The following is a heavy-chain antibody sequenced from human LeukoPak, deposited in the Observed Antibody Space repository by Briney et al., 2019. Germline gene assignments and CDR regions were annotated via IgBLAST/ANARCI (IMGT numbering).Heavy chain of an antibody. CDR2: IYSGGST. D-gene: IGHD4-17*01. CDR3: ARHLSGDDI. Sequence: PGGSLRLSCAASGFIVSSDYMSWVRQAPGKGLEWVSIIYSGGSTYYADSVKGRFTISRDNSKNTLYLQMNSLRAEDTAVYYCARHLSGDDIWGQGTMVTVSS. CDR1: GFIVSSDY. J-gene: IGHJ3*02. V-gene: IGHV3-53*01.